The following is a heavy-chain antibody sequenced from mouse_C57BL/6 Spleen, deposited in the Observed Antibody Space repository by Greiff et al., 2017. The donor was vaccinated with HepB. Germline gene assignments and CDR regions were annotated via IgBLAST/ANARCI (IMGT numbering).Heavy chain of an antibody. D-gene: IGHD6-2*01. CDR3: ARETLWGYFDY. V-gene: IGHV3-6*01. Sequence: EVKLQESGPGLVKPSQSLSLTCSVTGYSITSGYYWNWIRQFPGNKLEWMGYISYDGSNNYNPSLKNRISITRDTSKNQFFLKLNSVTTEDTATYYCARETLWGYFDYWGQGTTLTVSS. CDR1: GYSITSGYY. J-gene: IGHJ2*01. CDR2: ISYDGSN.